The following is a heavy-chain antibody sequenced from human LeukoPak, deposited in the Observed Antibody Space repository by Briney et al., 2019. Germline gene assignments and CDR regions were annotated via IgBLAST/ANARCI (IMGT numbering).Heavy chain of an antibody. CDR1: GYPFTTYA. CDR2: ISTYTGKT. V-gene: IGHV1-18*01. D-gene: IGHD2-2*01. CDR3: ARVMVILPAAQNWFDP. J-gene: IGHJ5*02. Sequence: ASVKVSCKASGYPFTTYAISWVRQAPGQGLEWVGWISTYTGKTNYAQNFQDRVTMTTDTSTATVYMELRSLTSDDTAVYYCARVMVILPAAQNWFDPWGQGTVVTVSS.